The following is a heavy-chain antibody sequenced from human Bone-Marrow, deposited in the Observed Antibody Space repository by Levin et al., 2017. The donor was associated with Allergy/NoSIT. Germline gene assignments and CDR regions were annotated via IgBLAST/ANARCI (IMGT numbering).Heavy chain of an antibody. CDR1: GGSISSSSYY. CDR3: ARLQWLIAVARYYFDY. CDR2: IYYSGST. V-gene: IGHV4-39*01. D-gene: IGHD6-19*01. Sequence: SETLSLTCTVSGGSISSSSYYWGWIRQPPGKGLEWIGSIYYSGSTYYNPSLKSRVTISVDTSKNQFSLKLSSVTAADTAVYYCARLQWLIAVARYYFDYWGQGTLVTVSS. J-gene: IGHJ4*02.